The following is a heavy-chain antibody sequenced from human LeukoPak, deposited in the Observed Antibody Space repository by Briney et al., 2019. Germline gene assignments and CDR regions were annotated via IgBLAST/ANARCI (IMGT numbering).Heavy chain of an antibody. CDR1: GGSISSYY. V-gene: IGHV4-59*01. CDR2: IYYSGST. Sequence: SETLSLTCTVSGGSISSYYWSWIRQPPGKGLEWIGYIYYSGSTNYNPSLKSRVTISVDTSKSQFSLKLSSVTAADTAVYYCAYYDSSGYSSGWFDPWGQGTLVTVSS. J-gene: IGHJ5*02. D-gene: IGHD3-22*01. CDR3: AYYDSSGYSSGWFDP.